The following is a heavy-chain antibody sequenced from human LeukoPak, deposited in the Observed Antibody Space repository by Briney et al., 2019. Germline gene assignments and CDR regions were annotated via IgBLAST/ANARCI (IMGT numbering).Heavy chain of an antibody. CDR2: ISSSSTI. CDR1: GFTFSSYS. CDR3: ARDSTARGFGGVIAQKPLDY. D-gene: IGHD3-16*02. J-gene: IGHJ4*02. Sequence: GGSLRLSCAASGFTFSSYSMNWVRQAPGKGLEWVSYISSSSTIYYADSVKGRFTISRDNAKNSLYLQMNSLRAEDTAVYSCARDSTARGFGGVIAQKPLDYWGQGTLVTVSS. V-gene: IGHV3-48*01.